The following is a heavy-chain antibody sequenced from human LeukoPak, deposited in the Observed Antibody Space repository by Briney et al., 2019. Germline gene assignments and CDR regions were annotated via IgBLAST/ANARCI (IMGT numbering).Heavy chain of an antibody. D-gene: IGHD6-25*01. Sequence: GGSLRLSCVASGFTFATYAMTWVRLTPGKGLEWVASIGGSGTYANYADSVKGRFTVSRDTSKNTLYLQMNSLRAEDTAVYYCARKGIGSSRYQNMDVWGKGTTVTVSS. J-gene: IGHJ6*03. CDR1: GFTFATYA. CDR3: ARKGIGSSRYQNMDV. V-gene: IGHV3-23*01. CDR2: IGGSGTYA.